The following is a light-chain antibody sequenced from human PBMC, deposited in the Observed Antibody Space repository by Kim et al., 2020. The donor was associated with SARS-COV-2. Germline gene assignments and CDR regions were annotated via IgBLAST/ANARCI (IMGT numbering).Light chain of an antibody. CDR1: TSNVGTSCD. J-gene: IGLJ3*02. V-gene: IGLV1-40*01. CDR2: DNN. Sequence: RVTVSCTESTSNVGTSCDVHTYQHLPGTAPQLLINDNNNRPSGVPDRFSGSKSGTSASLAITGLQAEDETDYYWQSYDTTLSASWVFGGGTQLTVL. CDR3: QSYDTTLSASWV.